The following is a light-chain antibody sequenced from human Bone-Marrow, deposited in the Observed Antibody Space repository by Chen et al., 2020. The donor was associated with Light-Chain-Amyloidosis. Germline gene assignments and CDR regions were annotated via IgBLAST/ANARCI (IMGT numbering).Light chain of an antibody. J-gene: IGLJ2*01. CDR3: KSAASSGTYEVI. V-gene: IGLV3-25*03. CDR1: DLPTKY. Sequence: SYELTQPPSVSVSPGQTARITCSGDDLPTKYAYWYQQKPGQGPVLVIHGDTEGPSGISERFPGSSGGTTATLTISGFQAEDEADYHCKSAASSGTYEVICGGGTRLTVL. CDR2: GDT.